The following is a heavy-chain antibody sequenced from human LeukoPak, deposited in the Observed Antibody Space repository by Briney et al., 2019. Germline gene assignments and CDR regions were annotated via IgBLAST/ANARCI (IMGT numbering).Heavy chain of an antibody. D-gene: IGHD2-2*01. CDR3: AGTYCSSTSCYDAPYYYYGMDA. CDR1: GGSVSSGSYY. CDR2: IYYSGST. J-gene: IGHJ6*04. V-gene: IGHV4-61*01. Sequence: SETLSLTCTVSGGSVSSGSYYWSWIRQPPGKGLEWIGYIYYSGSTNYNPSLKSRVTISVDTSKNQFSPKLSSVTAADTAVYYCAGTYCSSTSCYDAPYYYYGMDAWGKGTTVTVSS.